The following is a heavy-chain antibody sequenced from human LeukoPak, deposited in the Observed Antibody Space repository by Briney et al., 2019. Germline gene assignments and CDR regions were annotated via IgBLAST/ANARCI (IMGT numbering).Heavy chain of an antibody. Sequence: ASVKASCKASGYTFTSYYIHWVRQAPGQGLEWMGVINPSGGRTTYAQKFQGRVTMTRDTSTSTVYMELSSLRSDDTAVYYCARVNSYGYYYYYGMDVWGQGTTVTVSS. V-gene: IGHV1-46*01. CDR3: ARVNSYGYYYYYGMDV. D-gene: IGHD5-18*01. J-gene: IGHJ6*02. CDR2: INPSGGRT. CDR1: GYTFTSYY.